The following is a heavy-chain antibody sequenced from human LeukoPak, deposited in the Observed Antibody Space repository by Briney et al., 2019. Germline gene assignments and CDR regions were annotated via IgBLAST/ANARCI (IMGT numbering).Heavy chain of an antibody. J-gene: IGHJ4*02. CDR3: ARSSSGRQDDY. V-gene: IGHV1-18*01. CDR2: ISAYNGNT. CDR1: GYTFTSYG. D-gene: IGHD6-19*01. Sequence: GASVKVSCKASGYTFTSYGISWVRQAPGQGLEWMGWISAYNGNTNYAQKLQGRATMTTDTSTNTAYMELRSLRSDDTAVYYCARSSSGRQDDYWGQGTLVTVSS.